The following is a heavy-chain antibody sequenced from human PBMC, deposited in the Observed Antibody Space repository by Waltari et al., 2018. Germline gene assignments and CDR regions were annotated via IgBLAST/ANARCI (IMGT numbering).Heavy chain of an antibody. V-gene: IGHV3-74*01. Sequence: WVRQVPGKGLEWVSRINSDGSATAYADSVKGRFTISRDNAKNTLYLQMNSLRAEDTAVYYCASCPYCGGDCCPFNYWGQGTLVSVSS. D-gene: IGHD2-21*02. J-gene: IGHJ4*02. CDR2: INSDGSAT. CDR3: ASCPYCGGDCCPFNY.